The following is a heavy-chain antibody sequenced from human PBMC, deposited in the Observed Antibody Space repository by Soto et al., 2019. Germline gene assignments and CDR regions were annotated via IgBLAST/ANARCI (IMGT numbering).Heavy chain of an antibody. J-gene: IGHJ6*03. CDR3: ARIGFGYSYGYLYYYYYMDV. D-gene: IGHD5-18*01. Sequence: SLGLCCAASGSTLNSSWVSCVRQVPGKGLEWVDNIKQDGSEKYYVDSVKGRFTISRDNAKNSLYLQMNSLRAEDTAVYYCARIGFGYSYGYLYYYYYMDVSGKGTTVTVSS. CDR1: GSTLNSSW. V-gene: IGHV3-7*01. CDR2: IKQDGSEK.